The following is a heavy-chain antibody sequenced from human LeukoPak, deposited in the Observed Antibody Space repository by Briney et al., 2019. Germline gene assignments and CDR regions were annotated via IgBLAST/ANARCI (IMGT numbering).Heavy chain of an antibody. Sequence: SVKVSCKASGGTFSSYAISWVRQAPGRGLEWMGGIIPIFGTANYAQKFQGRVTITADESTSTAYMELSSLRSEDTAVYYCARVDIVVVVAATYAFDIWGQGTMVTVSS. CDR3: ARVDIVVVVAATYAFDI. J-gene: IGHJ3*02. CDR1: GGTFSSYA. D-gene: IGHD2-15*01. V-gene: IGHV1-69*01. CDR2: IIPIFGTA.